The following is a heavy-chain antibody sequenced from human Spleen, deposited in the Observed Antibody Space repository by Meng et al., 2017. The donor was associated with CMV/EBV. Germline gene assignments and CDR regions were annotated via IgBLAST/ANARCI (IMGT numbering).Heavy chain of an antibody. J-gene: IGHJ4*01. CDR2: IYNTGRP. Sequence: TCALSCVSLCTDHWCTWVRPPPGKGLGWIGEIYNTGRPNSNPSLSSQLIFYVDKSKDEVSLKMISAAAADTANYSCARDSTGDDWGSYWGHGALVTVSS. CDR1: CVSLCTDHW. CDR3: ARDSTGDDWGSY. D-gene: IGHD3-16*01. V-gene: IGHV4/OR15-8*01.